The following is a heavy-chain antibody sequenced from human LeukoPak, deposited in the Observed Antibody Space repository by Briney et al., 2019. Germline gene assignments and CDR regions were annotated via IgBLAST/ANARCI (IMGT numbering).Heavy chain of an antibody. CDR3: AKDQSAGSGSYPLDY. CDR1: GFTFISYT. J-gene: IGHJ4*02. Sequence: GGSLRLSCAASGFTFISYTMNWVRQAPGKGLEWVSSISSSSDYIYYADSMKGRFTISRDNSKNTLYLQMNSLRAEDTAVYYCAKDQSAGSGSYPLDYWGQGTLVTVSS. CDR2: ISSSSDYI. D-gene: IGHD3-10*01. V-gene: IGHV3-21*01.